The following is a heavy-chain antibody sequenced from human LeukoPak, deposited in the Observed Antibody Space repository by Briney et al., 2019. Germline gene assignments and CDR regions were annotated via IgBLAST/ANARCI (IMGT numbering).Heavy chain of an antibody. CDR2: INPSGGST. V-gene: IGHV1-46*01. CDR3: ARDFGEGPRDYYFDY. Sequence: VASVKVSCKASGYTFTSYYMHWVRQAPGQGLEWMGIINPSGGSTSYAQKFQGRVTMTRDTSTSTVYMELSSLRSEDTAVYYCARDFGEGPRDYYFDYWGQGTLVTVSS. D-gene: IGHD3-10*01. J-gene: IGHJ4*02. CDR1: GYTFTSYY.